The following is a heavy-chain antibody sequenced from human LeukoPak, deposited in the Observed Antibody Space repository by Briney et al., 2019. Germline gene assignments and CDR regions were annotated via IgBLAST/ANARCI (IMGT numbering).Heavy chain of an antibody. CDR2: ISSSSSYI. Sequence: PGGSLRLSCAASGFMVSSYWMTWVRQAPGKGLEWVSSISSSSSYIYYADSVKGRFTISRDNAKNSLYLQMNSLRAEDTAVYYCAREVGAHHYWGQGTLVTVSS. CDR3: AREVGAHHY. D-gene: IGHD1-26*01. J-gene: IGHJ4*02. V-gene: IGHV3-21*01. CDR1: GFMVSSYW.